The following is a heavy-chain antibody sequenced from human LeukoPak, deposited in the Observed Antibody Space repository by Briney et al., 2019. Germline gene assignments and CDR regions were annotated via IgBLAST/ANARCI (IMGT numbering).Heavy chain of an antibody. J-gene: IGHJ4*02. CDR2: MNPKSGNT. CDR1: GYTFTSYD. D-gene: IGHD3-16*01. Sequence: ASVKVSCKASGYTFTSYDINWVRQATGQGVEWMGWMNPKSGNTGYAQKFQGRVTMTRNTSISTAYMELSSLRSEDTAVYYCARLGRKASSSPDYWGQGTLVTVSS. V-gene: IGHV1-8*01. CDR3: ARLGRKASSSPDY.